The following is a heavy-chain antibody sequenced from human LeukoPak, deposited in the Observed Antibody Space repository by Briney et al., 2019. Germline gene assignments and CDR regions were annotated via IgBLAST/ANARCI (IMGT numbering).Heavy chain of an antibody. V-gene: IGHV3-21*01. D-gene: IGHD3-22*01. CDR3: ARENPPYYYDSSGYHNWFDP. J-gene: IGHJ5*02. CDR1: GFTFSSYS. CDR2: ISSSSSYI. Sequence: GGSLRLSCAASGFTFSSYSMNWVRQAPGKGLEWVSSISSSSSYIYYADSVKGRFTISRNNAKNSLYLQMNSLRAEDTAVYYCARENPPYYYDSSGYHNWFDPWGQGTLVTVSS.